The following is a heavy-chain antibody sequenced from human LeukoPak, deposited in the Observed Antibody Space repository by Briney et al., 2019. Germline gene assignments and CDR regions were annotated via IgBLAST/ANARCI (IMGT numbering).Heavy chain of an antibody. CDR2: VSGGGGST. CDR3: ATYVRGDFDY. V-gene: IGHV3-23*01. D-gene: IGHD3-10*02. J-gene: IGHJ4*02. Sequence: GGSLRLSCATSGFTFSSYAMSWVRQAPGKGLEWVSTVSGGGGSTWYADSVKGRFTISRDNSKNTLNLQMNSLRAEDTAVYYCATYVRGDFDYWGQGTLVTVSS. CDR1: GFTFSSYA.